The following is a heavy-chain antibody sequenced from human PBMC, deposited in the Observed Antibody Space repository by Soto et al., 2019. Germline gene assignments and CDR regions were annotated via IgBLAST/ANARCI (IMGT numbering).Heavy chain of an antibody. CDR2: MTPNSGNT. CDR1: GYTFTDYD. Sequence: QVQLMQSGAEVRKPGASVKVSCRASGYTFTDYDINWVRQATGQGLEWLGWMTPNSGNTGYALKFQGRVTLTRDIPRSTAYMELSSLTSEDTAVYYCARNLYNTGDFDHWGQGTLVTVSS. J-gene: IGHJ5*02. D-gene: IGHD3-16*01. V-gene: IGHV1-8*02. CDR3: ARNLYNTGDFDH.